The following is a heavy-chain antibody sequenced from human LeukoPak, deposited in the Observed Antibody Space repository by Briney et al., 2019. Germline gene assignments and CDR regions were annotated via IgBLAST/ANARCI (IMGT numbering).Heavy chain of an antibody. V-gene: IGHV4-4*07. CDR3: ARVRSGWNHDAFDI. D-gene: IGHD6-19*01. Sequence: PSETLSLTGTVSGGSISSYYWSWIRQPAGKGLEWIGRIYTSGSTNYNPSLKSRVTMSVDTSKNQFSLKLSSVTAADTAVYYCARVRSGWNHDAFDIWGQGTMVTVSS. J-gene: IGHJ3*02. CDR1: GGSISSYY. CDR2: IYTSGST.